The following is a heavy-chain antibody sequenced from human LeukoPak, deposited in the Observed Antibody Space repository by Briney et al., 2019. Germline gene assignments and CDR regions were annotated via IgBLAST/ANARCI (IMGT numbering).Heavy chain of an antibody. Sequence: GGSLRLSCAASGFTFSSYAMGWVRQAPGKGLEWVSAITASGGNTYYADSVKGRFTISRDNSKNTLYLQMNSLRAEDTAVYYCAKALYYYDSSGLDYWGQGTLVTVSS. CDR3: AKALYYYDSSGLDY. CDR1: GFTFSSYA. J-gene: IGHJ4*02. CDR2: ITASGGNT. D-gene: IGHD3-22*01. V-gene: IGHV3-23*01.